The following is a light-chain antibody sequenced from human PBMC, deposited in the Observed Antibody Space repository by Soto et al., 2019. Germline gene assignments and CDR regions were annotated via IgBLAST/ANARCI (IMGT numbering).Light chain of an antibody. CDR1: QNISNY. J-gene: IGKJ5*01. V-gene: IGKV1-39*01. CDR3: QQSYTTASIT. CDR2: GAS. Sequence: IHMPHTPSSLSASVGDRVTITCRASQNISNYLNWYQHRPGKAPKLLIYGASNLHSGVSSRFSGSGSGTDFTLTISALQPEDVATYYCQQSYTTASITFCQGTRLE.